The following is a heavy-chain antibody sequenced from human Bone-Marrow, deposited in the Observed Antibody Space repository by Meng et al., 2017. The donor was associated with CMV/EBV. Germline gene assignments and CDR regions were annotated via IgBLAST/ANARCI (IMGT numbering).Heavy chain of an antibody. D-gene: IGHD4/OR15-4a*01. CDR3: ARANNFDT. CDR1: GFTFSDYY. CDR2: IEGEGSEK. Sequence: GESLKISCVASGFTFSDYYMTWIRQAPGKGLEWVANIEGEGSEKCYVDSVKGRFTISRDNAKNSVYLQMNSMRAEDTAVYYCARANNFDTWGQGTLVTVSS. J-gene: IGHJ4*02. V-gene: IGHV3-7*01.